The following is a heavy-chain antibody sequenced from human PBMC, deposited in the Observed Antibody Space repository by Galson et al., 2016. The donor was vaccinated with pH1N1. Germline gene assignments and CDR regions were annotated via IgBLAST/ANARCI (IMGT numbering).Heavy chain of an antibody. CDR2: SSTTSYM. J-gene: IGHJ2*01. CDR1: GFTFSTYS. CDR3: VREGGYFDL. V-gene: IGHV3-21*01. Sequence: SLRLSCAASGFTFSTYSMNWVRQAPGKGLEWISASSTTSYMYYADSVKGRFTISRDNAKNSLYLQMNNLRGDDTAVYYCVREGGYFDLWSRGTLVTVSS. D-gene: IGHD1-26*01.